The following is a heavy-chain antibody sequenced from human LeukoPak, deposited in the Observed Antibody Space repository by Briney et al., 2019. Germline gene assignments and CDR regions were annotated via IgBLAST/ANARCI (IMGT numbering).Heavy chain of an antibody. J-gene: IGHJ6*02. CDR2: IVVGSGNT. D-gene: IGHD3-10*01. V-gene: IGHV1-58*02. CDR1: GFTFTSSA. CDR3: AARRLLWFGGLRGMDV. Sequence: LVKVSCKASGFTFTSSAMQWVRQARGQRLEWIGWIVVGSGNTNYAQKFQERVTITRDMSTSTAYMELSSLRSEDTAVYYCAARRLLWFGGLRGMDVWGQGTTVTVSS.